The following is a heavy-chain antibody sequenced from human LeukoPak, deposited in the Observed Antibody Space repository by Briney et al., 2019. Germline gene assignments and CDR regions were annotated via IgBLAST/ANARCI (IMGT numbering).Heavy chain of an antibody. CDR1: GGSFSGYY. D-gene: IGHD5-18*01. V-gene: IGHV4-59*01. CDR2: IYYSGST. Sequence: PSETLSLTCAVYGGSFSGYYWSWIRQPPGKGLEWIGYIYYSGSTNYNPSLKSRVTISVDTSKNQSSLKLSSVTAADTAVYYCARGGYSYGFDYWGQGTLVTVSS. CDR3: ARGGYSYGFDY. J-gene: IGHJ4*02.